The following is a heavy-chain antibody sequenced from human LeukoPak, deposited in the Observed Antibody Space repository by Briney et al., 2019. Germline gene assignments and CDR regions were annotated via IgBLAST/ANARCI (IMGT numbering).Heavy chain of an antibody. D-gene: IGHD3-10*01. J-gene: IGHJ4*02. V-gene: IGHV4-38-2*02. CDR2: MYHSGST. CDR1: NYSISTDYY. CDR3: AREGNYYGSGSYR. Sequence: PSETLSLTCTVSNYSISTDYYWGWIRPPPGKGLEWIGTMYHSGSTYYNPSLKSRVTISVDTSKNQFSLKLSSVTAADTAVYYCAREGNYYGSGSYRWGQGTLVTVSS.